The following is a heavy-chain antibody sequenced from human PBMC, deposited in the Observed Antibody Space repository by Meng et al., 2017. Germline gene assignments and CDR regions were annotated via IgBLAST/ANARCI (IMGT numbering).Heavy chain of an antibody. V-gene: IGHV4-39*07. CDR3: ARDGHSYNYFDY. CDR1: GGSISVSSYY. CDR2: IYYSEST. D-gene: IGHD5-18*01. Sequence: QRQRSCRGFVSPSQTLSLPSTVTGGSISVSSYYWGWLRQPAGEGLEWIGSIYYSESTYYNPSLKSRVTISVDTSKNQFSLKLSSVTAADTAVYYCARDGHSYNYFDYWGQGTLVTVSS. J-gene: IGHJ4*02.